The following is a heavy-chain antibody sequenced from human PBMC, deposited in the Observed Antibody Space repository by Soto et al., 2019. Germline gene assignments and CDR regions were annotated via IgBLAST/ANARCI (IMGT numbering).Heavy chain of an antibody. CDR1: GYTFTSYY. V-gene: IGHV1-46*03. Sequence: ASVKVSCTASGYTFTSYYMHWVRQAPGQGLEWMGIINPSGGSTSYAQKFQGRVTMTRDTSTSTVYMELSSLRSEDTAVYYCARDVVVPAAMLNPEYYFDYWGQGTLVTVSS. CDR2: INPSGGST. CDR3: ARDVVVPAAMLNPEYYFDY. J-gene: IGHJ4*02. D-gene: IGHD2-2*01.